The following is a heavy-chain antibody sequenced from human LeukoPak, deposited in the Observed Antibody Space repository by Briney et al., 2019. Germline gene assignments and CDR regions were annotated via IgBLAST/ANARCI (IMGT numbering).Heavy chain of an antibody. CDR3: ARFPYDYVWGSYRPVDY. Sequence: GGSLRLSCAASGFTVSSNYMSWVRQAPGKGLEWVLVIYSGGSTYYTDSVKGRFTISRDNSKNTLYLQMNSLKAEDTAVYYCARFPYDYVWGSYRPVDYWGQETLVTVSS. V-gene: IGHV3-66*01. CDR1: GFTVSSNY. CDR2: IYSGGST. J-gene: IGHJ4*02. D-gene: IGHD3-16*02.